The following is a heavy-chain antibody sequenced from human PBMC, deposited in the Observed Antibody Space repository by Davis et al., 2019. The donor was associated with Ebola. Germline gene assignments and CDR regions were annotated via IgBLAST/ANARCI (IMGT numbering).Heavy chain of an antibody. Sequence: SGPTLVKPTQTLTLTCTFSGFSLTTSGVGVGWIRQPPGKALEWLALIYWDDDTRYSPSLKSRLTITKDTSKNQVVLTMTNMDPVDTATYYCAHSRIVATITTYYYYGMDVWGQGTTVTVSS. CDR3: AHSRIVATITTYYYYGMDV. CDR1: GFSLTTSGVG. V-gene: IGHV2-5*02. D-gene: IGHD5-12*01. J-gene: IGHJ6*02. CDR2: IYWDDDT.